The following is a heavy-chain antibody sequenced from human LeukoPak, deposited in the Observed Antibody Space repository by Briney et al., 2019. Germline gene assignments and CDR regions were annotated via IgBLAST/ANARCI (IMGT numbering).Heavy chain of an antibody. D-gene: IGHD3-16*02. V-gene: IGHV3-23*01. CDR2: ISGSGGST. J-gene: IGHJ4*02. Sequence: GGSLRLSCAASGFTFSSYAMSWVRQAPGKGLEWVSAISGSGGSTYYADSVKGRFTISRDNSKNTLYLQMNSLRAEDTAVYYCVKVPPLRLGELSLYFDYWGQGTLVTVSS. CDR1: GFTFSSYA. CDR3: VKVPPLRLGELSLYFDY.